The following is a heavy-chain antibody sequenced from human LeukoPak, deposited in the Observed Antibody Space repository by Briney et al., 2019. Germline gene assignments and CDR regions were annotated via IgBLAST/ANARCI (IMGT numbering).Heavy chain of an antibody. CDR3: AKNVGYTYGLGS. V-gene: IGHV3-53*01. Sequence: GGSLRLSCAASGFTVSSSYMSWVCQAPGKRLEWVSLIYSGGTTYYADSVKGRFTISRDYSKNTLYLQMNSLRAEDTAVYFCAKNVGYTYGLGSWGQGTLVTVAS. CDR2: IYSGGTT. CDR1: GFTVSSSY. D-gene: IGHD5-18*01. J-gene: IGHJ5*02.